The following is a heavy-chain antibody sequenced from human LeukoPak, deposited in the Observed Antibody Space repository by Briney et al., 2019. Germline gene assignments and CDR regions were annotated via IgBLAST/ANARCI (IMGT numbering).Heavy chain of an antibody. Sequence: SVKVSCKASGGTFSSYAISWVRQAPGQGLEWMGGIIPIFGTANYAQKFQGRVTIAADESTSTAYMELSSLRSEDTAVYYCAREAAGTTFSRGNWFDPWGQGTLVTVSS. CDR1: GGTFSSYA. CDR3: AREAAGTTFSRGNWFDP. D-gene: IGHD6-13*01. V-gene: IGHV1-69*13. J-gene: IGHJ5*02. CDR2: IIPIFGTA.